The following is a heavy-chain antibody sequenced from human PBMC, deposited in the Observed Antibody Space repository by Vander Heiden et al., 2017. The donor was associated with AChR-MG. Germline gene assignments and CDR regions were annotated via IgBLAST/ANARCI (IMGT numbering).Heavy chain of an antibody. V-gene: IGHV5-51*01. CDR1: GYSFTSYW. Sequence: EVQLVQSGAEVKKPGESLKISCKGSGYSFTSYWIGWVRQMPGKGLEWMGIIYPGDSDTRYSPSFQGQVTISADKSISTAYLQWSSLKASDTAMYYCARLFGEKRFYYYYYGMDVWSQGTTVTVSS. J-gene: IGHJ6*02. CDR3: ARLFGEKRFYYYYYGMDV. D-gene: IGHD3-10*01. CDR2: IYPGDSDT.